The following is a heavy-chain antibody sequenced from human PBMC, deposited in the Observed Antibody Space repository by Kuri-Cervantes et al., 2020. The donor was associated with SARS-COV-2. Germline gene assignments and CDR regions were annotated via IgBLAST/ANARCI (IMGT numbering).Heavy chain of an antibody. CDR1: GGSISSHY. J-gene: IGHJ3*02. V-gene: IGHV4-59*08. CDR2: IYYSGST. Sequence: GSLRLSCTVSGGSISSHYWSWIRQPPGKGLEWIGYIYYSGSTNYNPSLKSRVTISVDTSKNQFSLKLSSVTAADTAVYYRASLVPAAIRADAFDIWGQGTMVTVSS. CDR3: ASLVPAAIRADAFDI. D-gene: IGHD2-2*02.